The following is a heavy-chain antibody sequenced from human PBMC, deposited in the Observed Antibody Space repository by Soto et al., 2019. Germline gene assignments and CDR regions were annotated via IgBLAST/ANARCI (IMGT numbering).Heavy chain of an antibody. CDR1: GGTFSSYA. D-gene: IGHD3-22*01. CDR2: IIPIFGTA. J-gene: IGHJ4*02. V-gene: IGHV1-69*13. CDR3: ARAMGYYDSSGIGY. Sequence: ASVKVSCKASGGTFSSYAISWVRQAPGQGLEWMGGIIPIFGTANYAQKFQGRVTITADESTSTAYMELSSLRSEDTAVYYCARAMGYYDSSGIGYWGQGTLVTVSS.